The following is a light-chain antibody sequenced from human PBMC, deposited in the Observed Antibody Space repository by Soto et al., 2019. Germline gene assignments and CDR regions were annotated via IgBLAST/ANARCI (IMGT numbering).Light chain of an antibody. Sequence: QSALTQPASVSGSPGQSIAISCTGTRSDVGAYNYVSWYQQHPGKAPKLMISEVTNRPSGVSDRFSGSKSGNTASLTISGLQADDEADYYCCSLTTSHTYVFGSGTKVTVL. CDR1: RSDVGAYNY. V-gene: IGLV2-14*01. J-gene: IGLJ1*01. CDR3: CSLTTSHTYV. CDR2: EVT.